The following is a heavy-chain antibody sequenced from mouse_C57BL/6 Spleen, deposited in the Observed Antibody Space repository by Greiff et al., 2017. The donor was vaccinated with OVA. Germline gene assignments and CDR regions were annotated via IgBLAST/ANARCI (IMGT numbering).Heavy chain of an antibody. CDR1: GYAFTNYL. D-gene: IGHD2-5*01. CDR3: ARGFSKGRRAAGAMDY. V-gene: IGHV1-54*01. CDR2: INPGSGGT. Sequence: LQESGAELVRPGTSVKVSCKASGYAFTNYLIEWVKQRPGQGLEWIGVINPGSGGTKYNEKFKGKATLTADKSSSTAYMQLSSLTSEESAVYFCARGFSKGRRAAGAMDYWGQGTSVTVSS. J-gene: IGHJ4*01.